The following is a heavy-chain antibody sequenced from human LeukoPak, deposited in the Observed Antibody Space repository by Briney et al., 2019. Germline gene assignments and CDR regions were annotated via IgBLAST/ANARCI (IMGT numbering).Heavy chain of an antibody. D-gene: IGHD3-22*01. CDR3: SRGLDSRKLGY. CDR2: IHTSGRL. CDR1: GASFSSGDQY. V-gene: IGHV4-31*03. J-gene: IGHJ4*02. Sequence: RPSETLSLTCTVSGASFSSGDQYWNWIRQSPGKGLEWIGSIHTSGRLYNNPSLESRATISIDTSKNQLSLNLNSVTAADTVVYFCSRGLDSRKLGYWGQGTLVTVSS.